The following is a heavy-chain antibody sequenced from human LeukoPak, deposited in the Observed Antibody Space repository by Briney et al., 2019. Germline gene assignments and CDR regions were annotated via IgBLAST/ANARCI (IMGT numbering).Heavy chain of an antibody. D-gene: IGHD2-2*01. Sequence: ATVKVSCKASGGTFSSYAISWVRQAPGQGLEWMGRIIPILGIANYAQKFQGRVTITADKSTSTAYMELSSLRSEDTAVYYCARDRSTSAYYYYGMDVWGQGTTVTVSS. CDR3: ARDRSTSAYYYYGMDV. J-gene: IGHJ6*02. CDR1: GGTFSSYA. V-gene: IGHV1-69*04. CDR2: IIPILGIA.